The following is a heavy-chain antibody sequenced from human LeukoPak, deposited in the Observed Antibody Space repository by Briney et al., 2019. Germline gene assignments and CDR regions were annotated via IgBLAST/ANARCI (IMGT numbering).Heavy chain of an antibody. CDR1: GFSFSSFG. CDR2: ISYDGSNK. CDR3: AKAGYYYDGSGYAEYFQH. D-gene: IGHD3-22*01. Sequence: GGSLRLSCAASGFSFSSFGMHWVRQAPGKGLEWVAVISYDGSNKFYADSVKGRFTISRDISKNTLYLQMNSLRAEDTAVYYCAKAGYYYDGSGYAEYFQHWGQGTLVTVSS. J-gene: IGHJ1*01. V-gene: IGHV3-30*18.